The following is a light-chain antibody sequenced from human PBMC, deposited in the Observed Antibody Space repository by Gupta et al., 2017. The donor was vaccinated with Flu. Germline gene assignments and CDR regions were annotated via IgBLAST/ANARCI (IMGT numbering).Light chain of an antibody. Sequence: DIVMTQSPDSLAVSLGERATINCKSSQSVLYSSNNKNYLAWYQQKPGQPPKLLIYWASTRESGVPDRFSGSGSGTDFTLTISSRQAEDVAAYYCQQYYSTPPWTFGQGTKVEIK. CDR1: QSVLYSSNNKNY. CDR2: WAS. V-gene: IGKV4-1*01. J-gene: IGKJ1*01. CDR3: QQYYSTPPWT.